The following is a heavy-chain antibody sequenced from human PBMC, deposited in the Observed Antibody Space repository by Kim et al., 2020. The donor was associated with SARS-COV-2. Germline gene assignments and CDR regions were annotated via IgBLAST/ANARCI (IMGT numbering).Heavy chain of an antibody. V-gene: IGHV3-11*06. Sequence: KGRFTISRDNAKNSLYLQMNSLRAEDRAVYYCARDRTRYCSSTSACAFDIWGQGTMVTVSS. D-gene: IGHD2-2*01. J-gene: IGHJ3*02. CDR3: ARDRTRYCSSTSACAFDI.